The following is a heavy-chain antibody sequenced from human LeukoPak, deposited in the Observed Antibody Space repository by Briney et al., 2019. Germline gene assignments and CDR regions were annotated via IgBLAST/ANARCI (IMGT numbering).Heavy chain of an antibody. Sequence: GGSLRLSCAASGFTFTDYYMSWLRQAPGKGLEWVSYVSSSGGTLYYADSVKGRFTISRDNAMNSLYLQLNNLRAEDTAVYYCARGDPMLSFDYWGQGILVTVSS. J-gene: IGHJ4*02. D-gene: IGHD2-8*01. V-gene: IGHV3-11*04. CDR1: GFTFTDYY. CDR2: VSSSGGTL. CDR3: ARGDPMLSFDY.